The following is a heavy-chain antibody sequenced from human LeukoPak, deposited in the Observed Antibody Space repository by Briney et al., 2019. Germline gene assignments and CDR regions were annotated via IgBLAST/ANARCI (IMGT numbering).Heavy chain of an antibody. J-gene: IGHJ4*02. V-gene: IGHV4-59*02. CDR3: ARDFRGGYDFWSGYYTPYYFDY. Sequence: SETLSLTCTVSGASVSSYYYNWIRRSPGKPLEWFGYIYHSGGANYNPSLSSRVTISVDTSKNHFSLKLSSVTAADTAVYYCARDFRGGYDFWSGYYTPYYFDYWGQGTLVTVSS. CDR1: GASVSSYY. D-gene: IGHD3-3*01. CDR2: IYHSGGA.